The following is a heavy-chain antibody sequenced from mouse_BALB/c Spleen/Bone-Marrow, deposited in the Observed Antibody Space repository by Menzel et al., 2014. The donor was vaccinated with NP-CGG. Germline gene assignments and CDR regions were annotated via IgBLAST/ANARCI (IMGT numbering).Heavy chain of an antibody. Sequence: EVKLMESGAELVGPGASVKISCKAFGYTFTNHHINWVKQRPGQGLDWIGYINPYNDYTSYNRKFKGKATLTVDKSSSTAYMELSSLTSEDSAVYFCAREDYGAWFPYWGQGTLVTVSA. CDR1: GYTFTNHH. CDR3: AREDYGAWFPY. D-gene: IGHD1-2*01. V-gene: IGHV1S45*01. J-gene: IGHJ3*01. CDR2: INPYNDYT.